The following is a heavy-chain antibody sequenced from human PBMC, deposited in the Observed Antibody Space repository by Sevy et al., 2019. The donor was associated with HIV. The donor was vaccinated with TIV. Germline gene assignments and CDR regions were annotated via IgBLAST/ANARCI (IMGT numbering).Heavy chain of an antibody. V-gene: IGHV1-18*01. Sequence: ASVKVSCKASGYTFSTYVISWVRQAPGQGLEWMGWIGAYNRNRKYAQKFQDRITMTTDTSTSTAYMELRSLRSDDTAVYFCARLSTARGESNWFDPWGQGTLVTVSS. J-gene: IGHJ5*02. D-gene: IGHD3-16*01. CDR1: GYTFSTYV. CDR3: ARLSTARGESNWFDP. CDR2: IGAYNRNR.